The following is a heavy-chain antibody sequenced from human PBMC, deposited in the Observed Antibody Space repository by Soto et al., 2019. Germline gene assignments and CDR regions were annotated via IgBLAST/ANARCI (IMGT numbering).Heavy chain of an antibody. J-gene: IGHJ4*02. Sequence: GGSLRLSCAGSGFTSSNYAMSWVRQSPGKGLEWLSSIRGSGETTYYADSVKGRVTISRDNNKNTLYLQINSLTAGDTAVYYCAKGGTTTNIILDSWGPGTPVTVSS. CDR3: AKGGTTTNIILDS. D-gene: IGHD1-1*01. CDR2: IRGSGETT. V-gene: IGHV3-23*01. CDR1: GFTSSNYA.